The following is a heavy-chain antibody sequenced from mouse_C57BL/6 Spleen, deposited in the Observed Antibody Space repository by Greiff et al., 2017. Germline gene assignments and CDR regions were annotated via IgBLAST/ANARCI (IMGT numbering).Heavy chain of an antibody. CDR1: GYTFTGYW. Sequence: QVQLQQSGAELMKPGASVKLSCKATGYTFTGYWIEWVKQRPGHGLEWIGEILPGSGSTNYNEKFKGKATFTADPSSNTAYMQLSSLTTEDSASYYCATKGLTGRVGLAYWGQGTLVTVSA. D-gene: IGHD1-1*01. V-gene: IGHV1-9*01. CDR2: ILPGSGST. CDR3: ATKGLTGRVGLAY. J-gene: IGHJ3*01.